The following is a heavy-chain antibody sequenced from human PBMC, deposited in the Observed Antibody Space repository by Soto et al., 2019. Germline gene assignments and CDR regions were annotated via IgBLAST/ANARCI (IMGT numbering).Heavy chain of an antibody. D-gene: IGHD6-6*01. CDR3: ANPDSSSSFYSPTFGGMDV. V-gene: IGHV3-23*01. J-gene: IGHJ6*02. CDR2: ISGSGGST. CDR1: GFTFSSYA. Sequence: EVQLLESGGGLVQPGGSLRLSCAASGFTFSSYAMSWVRQAPGKGLEWVSAISGSGGSTYYADSVKGRFTISRDNSKNPLYLQMNSLRAEDTAVYYCANPDSSSSFYSPTFGGMDVWGQGTTVTVSS.